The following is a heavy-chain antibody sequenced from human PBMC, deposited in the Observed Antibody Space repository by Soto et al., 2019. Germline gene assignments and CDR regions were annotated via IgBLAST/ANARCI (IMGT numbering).Heavy chain of an antibody. Sequence: SSETLSLTCAVYGGSFSGYYCSWIRQPPGKGLEWIGEINHSGSTSYNPSRKSRVTISVDTSKNQFSLKLKSVTAADPAAYYCHTHQIYYSPEYWREATLVIFSS. J-gene: IGHJ4*02. CDR3: HTHQIYYSPEY. V-gene: IGHV4-34*01. CDR1: GGSFSGYY. D-gene: IGHD3-10*01. CDR2: INHSGST.